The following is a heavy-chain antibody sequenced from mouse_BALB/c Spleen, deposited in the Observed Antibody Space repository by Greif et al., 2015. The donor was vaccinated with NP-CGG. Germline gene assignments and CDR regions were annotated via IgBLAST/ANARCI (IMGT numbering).Heavy chain of an antibody. CDR3: ARDRNYGGFAY. V-gene: IGHV2-9*02. CDR2: IWAGGST. J-gene: IGHJ3*01. D-gene: IGHD1-1*01. Sequence: VMLVESGPGLVAPSQSLSITCTVSGFSLTSYGVHWDRQPPGKGLEWLGVIWAGGSTNYNSALMSRLSISKDNSKSQVFLKMNSLQTDDTAMYYCARDRNYGGFAYWGQGTLVTVSA. CDR1: GFSLTSYG.